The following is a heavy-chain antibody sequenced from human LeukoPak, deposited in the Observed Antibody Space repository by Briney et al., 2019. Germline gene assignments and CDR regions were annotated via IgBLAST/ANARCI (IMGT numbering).Heavy chain of an antibody. CDR3: AELGITMIGGV. CDR2: IRHDGSNK. J-gene: IGHJ6*04. CDR1: GFTFSSYG. V-gene: IGHV3-30*02. Sequence: GGSLRLSCAASGFTFSSYGMHWVRQAPGKGLEWVAFIRHDGSNKYYADPVKGRFTISRDNSKNTLFLQMNSLRAEDTAVYCCAELGITMIGGVWGKGTTVTISS. D-gene: IGHD3-10*02.